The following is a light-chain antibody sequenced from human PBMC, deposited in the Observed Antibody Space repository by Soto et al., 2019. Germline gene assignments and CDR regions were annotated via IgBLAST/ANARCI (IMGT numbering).Light chain of an antibody. CDR1: RSISDW. Sequence: DIQMTQSPSSLSPSVGDRVTITCRASRSISDWLAWYQQKPGKAPELLIFDASNLKSGVSSRFSGSGSGTEFTLTISRLKPDDVATYSCQQLDSYPIGTFGGGTKVDIK. CDR3: QQLDSYPIGT. CDR2: DAS. V-gene: IGKV1-5*01. J-gene: IGKJ4*01.